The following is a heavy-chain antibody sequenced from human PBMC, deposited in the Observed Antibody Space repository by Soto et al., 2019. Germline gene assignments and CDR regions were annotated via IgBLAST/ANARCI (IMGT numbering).Heavy chain of an antibody. CDR3: AKETGYYYGSGSYIGYDY. J-gene: IGHJ4*02. CDR1: GFTFSSYG. Sequence: QVQMVESGGGVVQPGRSLRLSCAASGFTFSSYGMHWVRQAPGKGLEWVAVISYDGSNKYYADSVKGRFTISRDNSTNTLYLQMNSLRAEDTAVYYCAKETGYYYGSGSYIGYDYWGQGTLVTVSS. D-gene: IGHD3-10*01. CDR2: ISYDGSNK. V-gene: IGHV3-30*18.